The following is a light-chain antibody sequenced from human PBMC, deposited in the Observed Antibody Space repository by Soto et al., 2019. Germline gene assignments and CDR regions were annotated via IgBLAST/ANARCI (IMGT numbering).Light chain of an antibody. J-gene: IGKJ5*01. CDR2: DAS. CDR1: QSVSSY. CDR3: QQYGSSHT. Sequence: EIVMTQSPATLSVSRGERATRSCRASQSVSSYLAWYQQKPGQAPRLLIYDASSRATGIPDSFSGSGSGTDFNLTISRLEPEDFAVYYCQQYGSSHTFGQGTRLEIK. V-gene: IGKV3-20*01.